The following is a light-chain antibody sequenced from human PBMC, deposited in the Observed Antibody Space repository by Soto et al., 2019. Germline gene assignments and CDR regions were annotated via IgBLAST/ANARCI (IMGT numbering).Light chain of an antibody. CDR1: QSISSW. CDR2: DAS. V-gene: IGKV1-5*01. CDR3: QHYNSYPT. Sequence: DIQMTQSPSTLSASVGDRVTITCRASQSISSWLAWYQQKPGKAPKLLIYDASSLESGVPSRFSGSGSRTEFTLTISRLQPDDFATYYCQHYNSYPTFGQGTKLEIK. J-gene: IGKJ2*01.